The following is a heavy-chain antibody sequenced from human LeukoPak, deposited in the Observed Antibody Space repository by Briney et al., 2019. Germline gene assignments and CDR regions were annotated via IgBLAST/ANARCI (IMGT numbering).Heavy chain of an antibody. CDR2: MFHSGDT. CDR1: GYSIRSGSY. V-gene: IGHV4-38-2*01. CDR3: AKVGAYGDYARHDY. D-gene: IGHD4-17*01. J-gene: IGHJ4*02. Sequence: PSETLSLTCDVSGYSIRSGSYWGWIRQPPGKGLEWIGCMFHSGDTYHNPSLKSRVTISADTSKNQFSLKLTSVTAADTGVYYCAKVGAYGDYARHDYWGQGSLVTVSS.